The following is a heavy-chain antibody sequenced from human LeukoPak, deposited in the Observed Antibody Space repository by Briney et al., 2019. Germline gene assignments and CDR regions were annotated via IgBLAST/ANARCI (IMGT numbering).Heavy chain of an antibody. CDR3: ARGGRGDCSGGSCYLAYYYYYGMDV. CDR2: IIPIFGTA. Sequence: ASVKVSCKASGGTFSSYAISWVRQAPGQGLEWMGGIIPIFGTANYAQKFRGRVTITADESTSTAYMELSSLRSEDTAVYYCARGGRGDCSGGSCYLAYYYYYGMDVWGKGTTVTVSS. V-gene: IGHV1-69*13. J-gene: IGHJ6*04. CDR1: GGTFSSYA. D-gene: IGHD2-15*01.